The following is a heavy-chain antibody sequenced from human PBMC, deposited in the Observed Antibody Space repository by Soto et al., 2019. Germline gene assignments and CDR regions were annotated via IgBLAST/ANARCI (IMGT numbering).Heavy chain of an antibody. CDR1: GFTFSSYA. Sequence: GGSLRLSCAASGFTFSSYAMHWVRQAPGKGLEWVAVISYDGSNKYYADSVKGRFTISRDNSKNTLYLQMNSLRAEDTAVYYCARVSSTRSYYYGMDVWGQGTTVTVSS. CDR3: ARVSSTRSYYYGMDV. CDR2: ISYDGSNK. V-gene: IGHV3-30-3*01. D-gene: IGHD6-13*01. J-gene: IGHJ6*02.